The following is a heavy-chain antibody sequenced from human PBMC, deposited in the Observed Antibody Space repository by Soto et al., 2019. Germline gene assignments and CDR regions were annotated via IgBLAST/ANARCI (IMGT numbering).Heavy chain of an antibody. J-gene: IGHJ2*01. D-gene: IGHD6-19*01. CDR3: ARGTGWSNWYFGL. CDR2: IWYDGYNK. Sequence: QVQLVESGGGVVQPGKSLRLSCAGTGFTFNSYVMHWVRQAPGKGLEWVAVIWYDGYNKYYADSVKGRFAISRDNSKNTVYLEMNSLRADETAVYYCARGTGWSNWYFGLWGRGTLVTVSS. CDR1: GFTFNSYV. V-gene: IGHV3-33*01.